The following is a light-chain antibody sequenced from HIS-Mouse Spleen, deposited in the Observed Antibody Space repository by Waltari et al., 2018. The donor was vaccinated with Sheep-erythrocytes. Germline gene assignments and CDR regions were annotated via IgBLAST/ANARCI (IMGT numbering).Light chain of an antibody. CDR2: EVS. Sequence: QSALTQPRSVSGSPGQSVTISCTGTSSDVGGYNLVSWYQQHPGKAPKLMIYEVSKRPAGVSNRFSGSKSGNTASLTIAGLQAEDEADYYCCSYAGSSTWVFGGGTKVTVL. V-gene: IGLV2-23*02. CDR1: SSDVGGYNL. J-gene: IGLJ3*02. CDR3: CSYAGSSTWV.